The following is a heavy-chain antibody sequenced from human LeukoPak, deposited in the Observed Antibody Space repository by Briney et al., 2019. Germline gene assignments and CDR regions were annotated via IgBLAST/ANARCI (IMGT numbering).Heavy chain of an antibody. CDR1: GVTASSNY. D-gene: IGHD2-2*01. CDR2: IYSGGST. CDR3: ASSVVPGYYYYYYMDV. Sequence: GGSLRLSCAASGVTASSNYMSWVRQAPGKGLEGGSVIYSGGSTYYADSVKGRFTISRDNSKNTLYLQMNSLRAEDTAVYYCASSVVPGYYYYYYMDVWGKGTTVTVSS. J-gene: IGHJ6*03. V-gene: IGHV3-66*02.